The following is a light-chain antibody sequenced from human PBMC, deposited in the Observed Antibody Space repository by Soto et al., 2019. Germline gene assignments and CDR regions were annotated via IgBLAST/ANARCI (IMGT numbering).Light chain of an antibody. CDR1: QNIDKW. V-gene: IGKV1-5*01. CDR2: DAS. Sequence: DIQMTQSPSTLSASVGDRVSITCRASQNIDKWLAWYQQKPQKAPKLLIFDASTLESGVPSRFSGSGSGTEFTLTISRLQPDDFATYYCQQYNTYQGTFGPGTKVEIK. J-gene: IGKJ1*01. CDR3: QQYNTYQGT.